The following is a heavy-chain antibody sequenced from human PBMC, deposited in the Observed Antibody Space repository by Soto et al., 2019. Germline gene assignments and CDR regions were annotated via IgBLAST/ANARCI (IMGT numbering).Heavy chain of an antibody. CDR1: GFSLSTSGVG. V-gene: IGHV2-5*02. CDR3: AHRDSTTVTTEAGWFDP. J-gene: IGHJ5*02. CDR2: IYWDDDK. D-gene: IGHD4-17*01. Sequence: SGPTLVNPTRTLSLTCTFSGFSLSTSGVGVGWIRQPPGKALEWLALIYWDDDKRYSPSLKSRLTITKDTSKNQVVLTMTNMDPVDTATYYCAHRDSTTVTTEAGWFDPWGQGTLVTVSS.